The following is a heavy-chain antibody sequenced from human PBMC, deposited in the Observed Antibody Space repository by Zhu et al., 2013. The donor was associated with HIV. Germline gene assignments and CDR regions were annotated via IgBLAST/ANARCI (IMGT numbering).Heavy chain of an antibody. CDR1: GGTFSSYA. CDR3: ARSQFYYDSSGYPFSTWFDP. V-gene: IGHV1-69*01. CDR2: IIPIFGTA. Sequence: QVHLVQSGAEVKKPGSSVKVSCKASGGTFSSYAISWVRQAPGQGLEWMGGIIPIFGTANYAQKFQGRVTITADESTSTAYMELSSLRSEDTAVYYCARSQFYYDSSGYPFSTWFDPWGQGNPGSTVSS. J-gene: IGHJ5*02. D-gene: IGHD3-22*01.